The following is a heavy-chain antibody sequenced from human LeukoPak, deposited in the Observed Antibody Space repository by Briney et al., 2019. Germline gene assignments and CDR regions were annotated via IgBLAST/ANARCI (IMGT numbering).Heavy chain of an antibody. CDR1: GFTFSSYS. J-gene: IGHJ4*02. CDR3: ARDLPYDYVWGSYRTRLDY. CDR2: ISSSSSYI. D-gene: IGHD3-16*02. V-gene: IGHV3-21*01. Sequence: GGSLRLSCAASGFTFSSYSMNWVRQAPGKGLEWVSSISSSSSYIYYADSVKGRFTISRDNAKNSLYLQMNSLRAEDTAVYYCARDLPYDYVWGSYRTRLDYWGQGTLVTVSS.